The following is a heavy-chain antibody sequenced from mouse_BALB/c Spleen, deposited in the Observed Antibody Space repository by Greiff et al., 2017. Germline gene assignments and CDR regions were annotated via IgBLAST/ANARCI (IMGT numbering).Heavy chain of an antibody. CDR2: ISNLAYSI. CDR3: ARGKDWFAY. J-gene: IGHJ3*01. Sequence: EVMLVGSGGGLVQPGGSRKLSCAASGFTFSDYGMAWVRQAPGKGPEWVAFISNLAYSIYYADTVTGRFTISRENAKNTLYLEMSSLRSEDTAMYYCARGKDWFAYWGQGTLVTVSA. V-gene: IGHV5-15*02. CDR1: GFTFSDYG.